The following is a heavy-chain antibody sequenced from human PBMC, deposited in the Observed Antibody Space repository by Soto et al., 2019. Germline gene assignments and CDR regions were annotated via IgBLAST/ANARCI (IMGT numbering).Heavy chain of an antibody. V-gene: IGHV1-18*01. CDR1: GDTFTNFG. D-gene: IGHD3-10*01. J-gene: IGHJ5*02. CDR2: IATYNTNR. CDR3: ARVLRGVVNWFDP. Sequence: HLVQSGPEVKKPGASVTVSCKTSGDTFTNFGLSWVRQAPGQGLEWMGWIATYNTNRNYAQKFQGRLTLTTDTSTSIAYMELKSLGYDDTAVYYCARVLRGVVNWFDPWGQGTLVTVSS.